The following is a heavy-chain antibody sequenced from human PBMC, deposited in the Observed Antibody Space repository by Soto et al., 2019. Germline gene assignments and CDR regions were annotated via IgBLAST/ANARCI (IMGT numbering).Heavy chain of an antibody. D-gene: IGHD3-16*01. J-gene: IGHJ6*03. CDR3: ARGSNPEYIWMSDYYYYYMDV. Sequence: PGESLKISCKGSGYSFTSYWIGWVRQMPGKGLEWMGIIYPGDSDTRYSPSFQGQVTISADKSISTAYLQWSSLKASDTAMYYCARGSNPEYIWMSDYYYYYMDVWGKGTTVTVSS. CDR1: GYSFTSYW. V-gene: IGHV5-51*01. CDR2: IYPGDSDT.